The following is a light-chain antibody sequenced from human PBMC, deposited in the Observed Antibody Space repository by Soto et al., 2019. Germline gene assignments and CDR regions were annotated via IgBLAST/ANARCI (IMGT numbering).Light chain of an antibody. CDR2: DVS. Sequence: QSALTQPASVSGSPGQSITISCTGTSSDVGGFNYVSWYQQHPGKAPKLMISDVSNRPSGVSDRFSGSKSGNTASLSISGLQAEDEADYYCSSFTFGGTVFGGGTQLTVL. V-gene: IGLV2-14*03. CDR1: SSDVGGFNY. J-gene: IGLJ7*01. CDR3: SSFTFGGTV.